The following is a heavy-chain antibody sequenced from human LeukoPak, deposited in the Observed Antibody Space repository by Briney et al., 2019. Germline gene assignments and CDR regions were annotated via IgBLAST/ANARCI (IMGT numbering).Heavy chain of an antibody. J-gene: IGHJ5*02. D-gene: IGHD7-27*01. CDR3: ARDLTGDQFFDP. CDR1: GGSISNDGYY. V-gene: IGHV4-31*03. CDR2: IYYSGST. Sequence: SETLSLTCTVSGGSISNDGYYWSWIRQHQGTGLEWLVYIYYSGSTYYNPSLKSRVTLSVDTSKSQFSLRLSSVTAADTAVYYCARDLTGDQFFDPWGQGTLVTVSS.